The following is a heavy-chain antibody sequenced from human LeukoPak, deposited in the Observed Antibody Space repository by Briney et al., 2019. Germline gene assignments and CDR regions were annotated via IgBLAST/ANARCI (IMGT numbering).Heavy chain of an antibody. V-gene: IGHV4-30-2*01. CDR1: GGSISSGGYS. J-gene: IGHJ5*02. D-gene: IGHD2-15*01. Sequence: NPSETLSLTCAVSGGSISSGGYSWSWIRQPPGKGLEWIGYIYHSGSTYYNPSLKSRVTISVDRSKNQFSLKLSSVTAADTAVYYCARGGVAATISFDPWGQGTLVTVSS. CDR2: IYHSGST. CDR3: ARGGVAATISFDP.